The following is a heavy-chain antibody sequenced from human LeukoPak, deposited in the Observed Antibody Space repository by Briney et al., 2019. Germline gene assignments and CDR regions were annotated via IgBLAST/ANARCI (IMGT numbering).Heavy chain of an antibody. Sequence: GGSLRLSCAASGFTCSSYAMSWVGQAPGKGLEWGSVIYSGGNTYYTESVKGRITISRYSSQNTLYLQINSLRAEDTAVYYCARAPYGDYLWFDPWGQGTLVTVSS. V-gene: IGHV3-53*01. CDR3: ARAPYGDYLWFDP. J-gene: IGHJ5*02. CDR1: GFTCSSYA. CDR2: IYSGGNT. D-gene: IGHD4-17*01.